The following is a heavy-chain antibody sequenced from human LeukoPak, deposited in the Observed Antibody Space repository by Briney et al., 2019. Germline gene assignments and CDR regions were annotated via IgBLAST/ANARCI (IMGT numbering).Heavy chain of an antibody. J-gene: IGHJ3*02. CDR1: GGTFSSYA. D-gene: IGHD6-19*01. V-gene: IGHV1-69*13. Sequence: SVKVSCKASGGTFSSYAISWVRQAPGQGLEWMGGIIPIFGTANYAQKFQGRVTITADESTSTAYMELSSLRSEDTAVYYCARRGWSSQDAFDIWSQGTMVTVSS. CDR3: ARRGWSSQDAFDI. CDR2: IIPIFGTA.